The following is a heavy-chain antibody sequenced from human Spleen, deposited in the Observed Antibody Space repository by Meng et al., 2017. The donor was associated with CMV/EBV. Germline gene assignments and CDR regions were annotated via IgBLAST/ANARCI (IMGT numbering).Heavy chain of an antibody. V-gene: IGHV4-30-4*08. CDR1: GGSIRIGDSY. Sequence: VQLSELAREMWNPSQTLSLSCTFTGGSIRIGDSYWGWIRQPPGKGLEWIGYIYYSGSTYYNPSLKSRVTISVDTSKNQFSLKLSSVTAADTAVYYCAREKVGYFDLWGRGTLVTVSS. CDR3: AREKVGYFDL. J-gene: IGHJ2*01. CDR2: IYYSGST.